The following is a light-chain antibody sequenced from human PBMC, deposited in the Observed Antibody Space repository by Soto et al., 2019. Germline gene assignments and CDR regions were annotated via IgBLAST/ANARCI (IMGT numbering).Light chain of an antibody. V-gene: IGKV1-39*01. CDR1: QNINSY. J-gene: IGKJ5*01. Sequence: DLQMTQAPSSLCAPVEDIVTITRRARQNINSYLNWYQQKQGKAHKIMIYAASSLQSGVPSRFSGSGSGTDFTLTISSLQTEDFENYYCKKSYSTEINCGKGKQLEIK. CDR2: AAS. CDR3: KKSYSTEIN.